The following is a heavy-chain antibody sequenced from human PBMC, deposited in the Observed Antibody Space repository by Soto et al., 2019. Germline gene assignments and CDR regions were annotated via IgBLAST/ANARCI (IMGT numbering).Heavy chain of an antibody. CDR3: ARRFLDYYGSGSYSDLYDY. V-gene: IGHV4-4*02. J-gene: IGHJ4*02. D-gene: IGHD3-10*01. Sequence: KPSETLSLTCAVSGGSISSSNWWSWVRQPPGKGLEWIGEIYHSGSTNYNPSLKSRVTISVDKSKNQFSLKLSSVTAADTAVYYCARRFLDYYGSGSYSDLYDYWGQGTLVTVSS. CDR1: GGSISSSNW. CDR2: IYHSGST.